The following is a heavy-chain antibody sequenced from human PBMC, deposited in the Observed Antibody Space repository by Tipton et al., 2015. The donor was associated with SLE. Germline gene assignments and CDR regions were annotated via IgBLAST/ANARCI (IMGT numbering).Heavy chain of an antibody. CDR3: ARETEDTGWIHSRDYIYYYYYVDV. CDR2: IFTSGNT. Sequence: LRLSCNVSSGSITSYYWSWIRQPAGEGLEWIGRIFTSGNTNYNPSLKSRVTISVDTSKNQFSLELSSVTAADTAVYYCARETEDTGWIHSRDYIYYYYYVDVWGQGTTVTVSS. D-gene: IGHD6-19*01. J-gene: IGHJ6*03. CDR1: SGSITSYY. V-gene: IGHV4-4*07.